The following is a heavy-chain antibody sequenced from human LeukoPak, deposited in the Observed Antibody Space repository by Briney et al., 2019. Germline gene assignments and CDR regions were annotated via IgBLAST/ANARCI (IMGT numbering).Heavy chain of an antibody. D-gene: IGHD2-21*02. J-gene: IGHJ4*02. V-gene: IGHV3-23*01. CDR1: GFTFSNYP. Sequence: QPGGSLRLSCVVSGFTFSNYPMSWVRQAPGKGLEWVSVISESGDVTHYADSMKGRFTISRDNTKNTLSLHMNSLRAEDTAIYYCAKSAGLVVVTAYSPDWGQGTLVTVSS. CDR2: ISESGDVT. CDR3: AKSAGLVVVTAYSPD.